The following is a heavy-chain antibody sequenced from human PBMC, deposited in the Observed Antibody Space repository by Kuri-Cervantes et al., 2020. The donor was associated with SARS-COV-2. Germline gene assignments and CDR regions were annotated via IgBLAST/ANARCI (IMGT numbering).Heavy chain of an antibody. Sequence: GGSLRLSCTASGFTFSIYAMSWVRQAPGKGLEWVSSISSSSSYIYYADSVKGRFTITRDNAKNSLYLQMNSLRAEDTAVYFCVRDDGGSYGSGWYDALDIWGQGTAVTVSS. D-gene: IGHD6-19*01. V-gene: IGHV3-21*01. J-gene: IGHJ3*02. CDR1: GFTFSIYA. CDR2: ISSSSSYI. CDR3: VRDDGGSYGSGWYDALDI.